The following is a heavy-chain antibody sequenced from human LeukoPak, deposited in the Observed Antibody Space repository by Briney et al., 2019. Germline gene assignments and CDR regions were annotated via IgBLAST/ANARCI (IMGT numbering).Heavy chain of an antibody. Sequence: ASVKLSCKASGYTFTSYGISWVRQAPGQGLEWMGWISAYNGNTNYAQKLQGRVTMTTDTSTSTAYMELRSLRSDDTAVYYCAREGGDIVVVPAAMGYSWFDPWGQGTLVTVSS. V-gene: IGHV1-18*01. CDR2: ISAYNGNT. CDR3: AREGGDIVVVPAAMGYSWFDP. J-gene: IGHJ5*02. D-gene: IGHD2-2*01. CDR1: GYTFTSYG.